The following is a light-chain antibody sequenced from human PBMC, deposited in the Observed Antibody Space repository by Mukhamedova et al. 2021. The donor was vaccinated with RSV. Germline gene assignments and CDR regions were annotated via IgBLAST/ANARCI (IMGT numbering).Light chain of an antibody. J-gene: IGLJ1*01. CDR2: EVN. Sequence: SDVGVYNYVSWYQQHPGKAPKLLIYEVNNRPSGISDRFSGSKSGNTASLTISCLQAEDEADYYCNSYTTSSTLVFGTGTKVTVL. V-gene: IGLV2-14*01. CDR3: NSYTTSSTLV. CDR1: SDVGVYNY.